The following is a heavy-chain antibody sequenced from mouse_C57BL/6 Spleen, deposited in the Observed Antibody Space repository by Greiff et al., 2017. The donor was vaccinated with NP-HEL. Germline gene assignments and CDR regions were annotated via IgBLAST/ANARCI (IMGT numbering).Heavy chain of an antibody. CDR3: ARGDYDVAWFAY. V-gene: IGHV1-66*01. J-gene: IGHJ3*01. CDR1: GYSFTSYY. CDR2: IYPGSGNT. Sequence: QVQLQQSGPELVKPGASVKISCKASGYSFTSYYIHWVKQRPGQGLEWIGWIYPGSGNTKYNEKFKGKATLTADTSSSTAYMQLSSLTSEDSAVYYCARGDYDVAWFAYWGQGTLVTVSA. D-gene: IGHD2-4*01.